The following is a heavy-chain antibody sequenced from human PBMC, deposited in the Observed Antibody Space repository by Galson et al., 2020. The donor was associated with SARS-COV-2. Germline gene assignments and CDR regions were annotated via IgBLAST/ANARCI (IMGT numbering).Heavy chain of an antibody. Sequence: ETSETLSLTCTVSGGSISTSSYYWGWIRQPPGKGLEWVGSIAYSGSSYYNPSPQSRVTISVDTSRNQFSLRLSSVTAADTAVYYCATPKLGGSGTIPVDYYYMDVWGQGTTVTVSS. D-gene: IGHD3-10*01. V-gene: IGHV4-39*01. CDR1: GGSISTSSYY. CDR3: ATPKLGGSGTIPVDYYYMDV. J-gene: IGHJ6*02. CDR2: IAYSGSS.